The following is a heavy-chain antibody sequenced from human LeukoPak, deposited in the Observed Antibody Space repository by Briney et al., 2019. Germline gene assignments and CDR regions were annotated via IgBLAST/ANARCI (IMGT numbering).Heavy chain of an antibody. CDR1: GYTFTGYY. CDR2: ISPNSGGT. J-gene: IGHJ3*02. CDR3: ARGGWAPLDILTGTTSPGDAFDI. Sequence: WASVKVSSKASGYTFTGYYMHWVRQAPGQGLEWMGWISPNSGGTNYAQKFQGRVTMTRDTSISTAYMELSRLRSDDTAVYYCARGGWAPLDILTGTTSPGDAFDIWGQGTMVTVSS. V-gene: IGHV1-2*02. D-gene: IGHD3-9*01.